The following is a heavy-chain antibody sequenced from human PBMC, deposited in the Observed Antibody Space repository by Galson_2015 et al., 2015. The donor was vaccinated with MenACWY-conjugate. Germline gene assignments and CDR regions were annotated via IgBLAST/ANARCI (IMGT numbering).Heavy chain of an antibody. J-gene: IGHJ4*02. CDR2: INPSGGST. Sequence: SCKASGYTFTSYYMHWVRQAPGQGLEWMGIINPSGGSTSYAQKFQGRVTMTRDMSTSTVYMELSSLRSEDTAVYYCARDRRPYDNLDYWGQGTLVTVSS. V-gene: IGHV1-46*01. CDR3: ARDRRPYDNLDY. CDR1: GYTFTSYY. D-gene: IGHD3-9*01.